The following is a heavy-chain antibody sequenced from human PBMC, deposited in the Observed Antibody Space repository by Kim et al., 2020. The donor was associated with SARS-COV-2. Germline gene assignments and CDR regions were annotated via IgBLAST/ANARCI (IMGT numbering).Heavy chain of an antibody. CDR3: ARDGGMITFGGGAPDYYYGMDV. CDR1: GFTFSSYE. CDR2: ISSSGSTI. J-gene: IGHJ6*02. D-gene: IGHD3-16*01. V-gene: IGHV3-48*03. Sequence: GGSLRLSCAASGFTFSSYEMNWVRQAPGKGLEWVSYISSSGSTIYYAASVKGRFTISRDNAKNSLYLQMNSLRAEETAVYYCARDGGMITFGGGAPDYYYGMDVWGQGTTVTVSS.